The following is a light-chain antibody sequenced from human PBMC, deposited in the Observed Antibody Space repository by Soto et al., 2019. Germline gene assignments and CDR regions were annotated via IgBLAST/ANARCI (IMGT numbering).Light chain of an antibody. J-gene: IGKJ4*01. CDR2: KAS. CDR3: QQFSSYPLT. CDR1: QTISNW. V-gene: IGKV1-5*03. Sequence: IQMTQSPSTLSASVGDRVTITCRASQTISNWLAWYQQKPGKAPKLLIYKASTLESAVPSRFSGSGSGTEFTLTISRLEPEDFAVYYCQQFSSYPLTFGGGTKVDIK.